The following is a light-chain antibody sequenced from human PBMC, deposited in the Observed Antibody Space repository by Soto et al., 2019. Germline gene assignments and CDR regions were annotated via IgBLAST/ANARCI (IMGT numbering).Light chain of an antibody. V-gene: IGKV1-5*01. Sequence: IRMTHSPSALSDSVRFRVTITCRASQSIRSWLAWYQQKPGKAPKLLIYDASSLESGVPSRFSGSGSGTEFTLTISSLQPDDFATYYCQQYNSYSEAVGQGGKVDNK. CDR3: QQYNSYSEA. CDR2: DAS. CDR1: QSIRSW. J-gene: IGKJ1*01.